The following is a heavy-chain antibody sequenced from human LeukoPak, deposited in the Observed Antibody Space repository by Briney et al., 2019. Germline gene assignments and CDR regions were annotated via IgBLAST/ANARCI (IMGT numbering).Heavy chain of an antibody. Sequence: SETLSLTCAVYGGSFSGYYWSWIRQPPGKGLEWIGYIYYSGSTNYNPSLKSRVTISVDTSKNQFSLKLSSVTAADTAVYYCAREIAAAGPWGQGTLVTVSS. V-gene: IGHV4-59*01. CDR1: GGSFSGYY. CDR3: AREIAAAGP. D-gene: IGHD6-13*01. CDR2: IYYSGST. J-gene: IGHJ4*02.